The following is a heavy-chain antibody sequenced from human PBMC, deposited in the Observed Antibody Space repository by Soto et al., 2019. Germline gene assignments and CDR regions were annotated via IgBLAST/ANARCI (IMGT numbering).Heavy chain of an antibody. J-gene: IGHJ4*02. CDR1: GFSFSTYW. V-gene: IGHV3-7*04. CDR3: AKAPRDLGRDSYVAS. CDR2: INQDGSQE. Sequence: EVQLVESGGGLVQPGGSLRLSCAASGFSFSTYWMSWVRQAPGKGLEWVANINQDGSQEYYGDSVKGRFTISRDNAGNSLYLQMKSLRDEDTAVYDCAKAPRDLGRDSYVASWGQGTLITVSS. D-gene: IGHD3-10*02.